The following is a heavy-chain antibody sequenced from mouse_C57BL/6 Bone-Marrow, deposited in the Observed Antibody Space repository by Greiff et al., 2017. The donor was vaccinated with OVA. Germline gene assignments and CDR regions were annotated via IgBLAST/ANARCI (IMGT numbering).Heavy chain of an antibody. CDR1: GFTFSSYA. J-gene: IGHJ3*01. Sequence: EVNLVESGGGLVKPGGSLKLSCAASGFTFSSYAMSWVRQTPEKRLEWVATISDGGSYTYYPDNVKGRFPISRDNAKNNLYPQMSHLKSEDTAMYYCARDPLGPFAYWGQGTLVTGSA. CDR3: ARDPLGPFAY. V-gene: IGHV5-4*01. CDR2: ISDGGSYT. D-gene: IGHD4-1*01.